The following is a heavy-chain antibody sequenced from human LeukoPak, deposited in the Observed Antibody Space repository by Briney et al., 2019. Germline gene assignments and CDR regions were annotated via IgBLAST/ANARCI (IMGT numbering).Heavy chain of an antibody. D-gene: IGHD6-6*01. CDR3: ARESKSSSSLGY. CDR1: GFTFSSYW. V-gene: IGHV3-74*01. J-gene: IGHJ4*02. CDR2: INSDGSST. Sequence: GGSLRLSCAASGFTFSSYWMHWVRQAPGKGLVWVSRINSDGSSTSYADSVKGRFTTSRDNAKNTLYLQMNSLRADDTAVYYCARESKSSSSLGYWGQGTLVTVSS.